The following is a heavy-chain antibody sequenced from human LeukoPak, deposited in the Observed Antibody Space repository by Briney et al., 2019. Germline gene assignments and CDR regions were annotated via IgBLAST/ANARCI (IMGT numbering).Heavy chain of an antibody. CDR3: ARDSPESDTAMDISYYYYYHGMDV. CDR2: TYDRSKWYN. D-gene: IGHD5-18*01. CDR1: GHSVSSNSAA. V-gene: IGHV6-1*01. J-gene: IGHJ6*02. Sequence: SQTLSLTCAISGHSVSSNSAAWNWIRQSPSTGLEWLGRTYDRSKWYNDYAVSVKSRITINPDTSKNQLSLQLNSVTPEDTAVYYCARDSPESDTAMDISYYYYYHGMDVWGQGTTVTVSS.